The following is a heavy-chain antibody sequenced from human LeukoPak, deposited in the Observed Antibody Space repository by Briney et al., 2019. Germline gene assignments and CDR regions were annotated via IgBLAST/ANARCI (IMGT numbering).Heavy chain of an antibody. CDR3: ARSYGSNPGYFDY. CDR1: GYTFTSYY. Sequence: ASVKVSRKASGYTFTSYYMHWVRQAPGQGLEWLGAINPSGGTTSYAQKFQGRVTMTRDTSTSTVYMELSSLRSEDTAVYYCARSYGSNPGYFDYWGQGTLVTVSS. J-gene: IGHJ4*02. V-gene: IGHV1-46*01. CDR2: INPSGGTT. D-gene: IGHD4-23*01.